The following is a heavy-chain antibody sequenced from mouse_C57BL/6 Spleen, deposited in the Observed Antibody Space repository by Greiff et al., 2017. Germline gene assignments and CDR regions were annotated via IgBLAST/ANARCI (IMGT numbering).Heavy chain of an antibody. D-gene: IGHD1-1*01. CDR3: ASPFTVVALYAMDY. J-gene: IGHJ4*01. V-gene: IGHV1-53*01. CDR2: INPSNGGP. CDR1: GYTFTSYW. Sequence: QVHVKQPGTELVKPGASVKLSCKASGYTFTSYWMHWVKQRPGQGLEWIGNINPSNGGPNYNEKFKSKATLTVDKSSSTAYMQLSSLTSEDSAVYYCASPFTVVALYAMDYWGQGTSVTVSS.